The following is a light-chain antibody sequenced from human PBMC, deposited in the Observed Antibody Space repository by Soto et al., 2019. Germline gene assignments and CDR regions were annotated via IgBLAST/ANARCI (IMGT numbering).Light chain of an antibody. CDR2: DNN. V-gene: IGLV1-44*01. CDR3: AAWDDSLNGHVV. CDR1: SSNIGSNT. J-gene: IGLJ2*01. Sequence: QSVLTQPPSASGAPGQRVTISCSGGSSNIGSNTVSWYQQLPGTAPKLLIYDNNQRPSGVPARFSGSKSGTSASLAISGLQSEDEADDYCAAWDDSLNGHVVFGGGTKLTVL.